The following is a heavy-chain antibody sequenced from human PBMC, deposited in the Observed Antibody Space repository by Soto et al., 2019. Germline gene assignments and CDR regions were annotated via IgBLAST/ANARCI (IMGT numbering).Heavy chain of an antibody. V-gene: IGHV3-33*01. J-gene: IGHJ5*02. CDR3: GRDDSFLESRAP. CDR1: GFTFSNYG. Sequence: QVPLVESGGGVVQPGRSLRLSCAASGFTFSNYGMHWVRQAPDRGLEGVAAMWYADSRTFYAESVKGRFTISRDDSRKKLYLETITSRIDDRGVYYCGRDDSFLESRAPWGQGTLVTVSS. CDR2: MWYADSRT. D-gene: IGHD4-4*01.